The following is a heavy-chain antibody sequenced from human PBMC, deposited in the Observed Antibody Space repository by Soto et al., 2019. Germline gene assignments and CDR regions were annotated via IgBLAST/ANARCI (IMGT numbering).Heavy chain of an antibody. J-gene: IGHJ1*01. CDR2: ISAYNGNT. Sequence: QVQLVQSGAEVKKPGASVKVSCKASGYTFTSYGISWVRQAPGQGLEGMGWISAYNGNTNYAQKLQSRVTMTTDTSTSTAYMELRSLRSDDTAVYYCARDLRYYDSRPIFQHWGQGNLVTVSS. CDR1: GYTFTSYG. CDR3: ARDLRYYDSRPIFQH. D-gene: IGHD3-22*01. V-gene: IGHV1-18*01.